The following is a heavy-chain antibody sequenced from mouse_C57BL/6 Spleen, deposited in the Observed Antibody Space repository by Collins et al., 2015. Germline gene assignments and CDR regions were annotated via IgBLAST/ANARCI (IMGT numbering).Heavy chain of an antibody. CDR1: GYTFTSYW. J-gene: IGHJ4*01. V-gene: IGHV1-52*01. CDR3: ARGGAYYSNIYAMDY. Sequence: QVQLQQPGAELVGPGSSVKLSCKASGYTFTSYWMHWVKQRPIQGLEWIGNIDPSDSETHYNQKFKDKATLTVDKSSSTAYMQLSSLTSEDSAVYYCARGGAYYSNIYAMDYWGQGTSVTVSS. D-gene: IGHD2-5*01. CDR2: IDPSDSET.